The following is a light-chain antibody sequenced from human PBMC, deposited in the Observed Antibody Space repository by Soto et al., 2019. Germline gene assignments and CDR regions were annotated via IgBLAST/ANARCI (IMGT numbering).Light chain of an antibody. CDR1: SSDVGGYNY. CDR2: DVT. Sequence: QSVLTQPRSVSGSPGQSVTISCTGTSSDVGGYNYVTWYQQYPVKAPKLMIYDVTKRPSGVPDRFSGSKSGNTASLTISGLQAEDEADYYCCSYAGGSSVIFGGGTKLTVL. V-gene: IGLV2-11*01. CDR3: CSYAGGSSVI. J-gene: IGLJ2*01.